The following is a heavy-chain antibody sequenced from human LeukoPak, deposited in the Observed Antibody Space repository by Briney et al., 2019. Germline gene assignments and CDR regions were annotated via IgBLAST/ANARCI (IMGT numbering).Heavy chain of an antibody. CDR2: IGASDGTT. CDR3: ARVLGAPIPAAAIDY. Sequence: GGSLRLSCTASSFTLTNYAMTWVRQAPGKGLEWVSTIGASDGTTYYADSLKGRFTISRDNAKNSLYLQMNSLRAEDTAVYYCARVLGAPIPAAAIDYWGQGTLVTVSS. CDR1: SFTLTNYA. J-gene: IGHJ4*02. D-gene: IGHD2-2*01. V-gene: IGHV3-23*01.